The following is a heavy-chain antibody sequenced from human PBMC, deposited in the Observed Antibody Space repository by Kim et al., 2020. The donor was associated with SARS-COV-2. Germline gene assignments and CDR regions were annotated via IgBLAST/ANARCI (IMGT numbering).Heavy chain of an antibody. J-gene: IGHJ3*02. CDR1: GGSISSSSYY. CDR3: ASEGQTTVVARVAFDI. V-gene: IGHV4-39*01. D-gene: IGHD4-17*01. Sequence: SETLSLTCTVSGGSISSSSYYWGWIRQPPGKGLEWIGSIYYSGSTYYNPSLKSRVTISVDTSKNQFSLKLSSVTAADTAVYYCASEGQTTVVARVAFDIWGQGTMVTVSS. CDR2: IYYSGST.